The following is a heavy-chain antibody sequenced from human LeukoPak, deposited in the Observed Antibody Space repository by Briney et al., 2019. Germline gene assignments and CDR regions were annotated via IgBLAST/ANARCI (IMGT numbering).Heavy chain of an antibody. V-gene: IGHV3-7*01. CDR1: GFTFSSYA. CDR3: AHVAYNWNPGSA. CDR2: ISQDGSAK. Sequence: GGSLRLSCAASGFTFSSYAMHWVRQAPGKGLEWVASISQDGSAKTYVDSVKGRFTISRDNAKNSLYLQMNSLRPEDTAVYYCAHVAYNWNPGSAWGQGTLVTVSS. D-gene: IGHD1-20*01. J-gene: IGHJ5*02.